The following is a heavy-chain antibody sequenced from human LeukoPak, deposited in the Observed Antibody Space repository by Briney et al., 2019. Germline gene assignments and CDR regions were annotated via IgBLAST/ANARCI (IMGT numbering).Heavy chain of an antibody. D-gene: IGHD6-6*01. Sequence: GGSLRLSCAASGFTFSSYAMTWVRQAPGKGLEWVSVISGSGIKTNYADSVKGRFTISRDNSKNTLYLQMNSLRAEDTAVYYCANGYSSSPDYFDYWGQGTLVTVSS. V-gene: IGHV3-23*01. CDR1: GFTFSSYA. J-gene: IGHJ4*02. CDR3: ANGYSSSPDYFDY. CDR2: ISGSGIKT.